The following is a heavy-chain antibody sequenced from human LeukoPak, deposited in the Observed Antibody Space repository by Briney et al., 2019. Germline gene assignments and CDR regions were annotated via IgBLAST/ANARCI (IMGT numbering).Heavy chain of an antibody. Sequence: SETLSLTCAVYGGSFSGYYWSWIRQPPGKGLEWIGEINHSGSTNYNPSLKSRVTISVDTSKIQFSLKLISVTAADTAVYYCATTYYYSSGSYYSVDYWGQGTLVTVSS. J-gene: IGHJ4*02. CDR1: GGSFSGYY. V-gene: IGHV4-34*01. CDR3: ATTYYYSSGSYYSVDY. D-gene: IGHD3-10*01. CDR2: INHSGST.